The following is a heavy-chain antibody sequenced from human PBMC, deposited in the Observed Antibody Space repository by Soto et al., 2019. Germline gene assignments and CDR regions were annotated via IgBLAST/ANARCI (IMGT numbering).Heavy chain of an antibody. D-gene: IGHD2-15*01. V-gene: IGHV3-11*01. J-gene: IGHJ3*02. CDR3: ARAYSDAYDI. CDR1: GFTFRDYY. CDR2: ISSSGSGI. Sequence: PGGSLRLSCAASGFTFRDYYMTWIRQAPGKGLEWAAYISSSGSGIYYPDSVKGRFTISRDNTKNSLYLQMSSLRAEDPAVYFCARAYSDAYDIWGQETMVTVSS.